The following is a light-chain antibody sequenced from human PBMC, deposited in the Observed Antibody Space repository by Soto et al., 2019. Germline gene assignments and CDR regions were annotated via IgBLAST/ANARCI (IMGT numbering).Light chain of an antibody. CDR3: QQSYSTPRT. J-gene: IGKJ1*01. V-gene: IGKV1-39*01. CDR2: AAS. CDR1: QSISSY. Sequence: EIQMTESPSSLSASVGDRVTITWRASQSISSYLNWYQQKPGKAPKLLTYAASSLQSGVPSRFSGSGSGTDFTLTISSLQPEDFATYYCQQSYSTPRTFGQGTKVEIK.